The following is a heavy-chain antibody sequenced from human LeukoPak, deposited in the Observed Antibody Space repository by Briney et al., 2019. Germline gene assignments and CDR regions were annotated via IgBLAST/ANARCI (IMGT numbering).Heavy chain of an antibody. V-gene: IGHV3-21*01. CDR1: GFTFSSYS. Sequence: GSLRLSCAASGFTFSSYSMNWVRQAPGKGLEWASSISSSSSYIYYADSVKGRFTISRDNAKNSLYLQMNSLRAEDTAVYYCARDYYDFWSGYSRDYFDYWGQGTLVTVSS. CDR3: ARDYYDFWSGYSRDYFDY. J-gene: IGHJ4*02. CDR2: ISSSSSYI. D-gene: IGHD3-3*01.